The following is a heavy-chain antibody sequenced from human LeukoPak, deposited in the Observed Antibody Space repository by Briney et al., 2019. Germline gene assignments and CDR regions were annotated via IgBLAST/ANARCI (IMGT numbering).Heavy chain of an antibody. J-gene: IGHJ6*02. Sequence: SETLSLTCTVSGGSISSYYWSWIRQPAGKGLEWIGRICTSGSTNYNPSLKSRVTMSVDTSKNQFSLKLSSVTAADTAVYYCARGKGYYDSSGYWRGMDVWGQGTTVTVSS. D-gene: IGHD3-22*01. CDR3: ARGKGYYDSSGYWRGMDV. CDR1: GGSISSYY. CDR2: ICTSGST. V-gene: IGHV4-4*07.